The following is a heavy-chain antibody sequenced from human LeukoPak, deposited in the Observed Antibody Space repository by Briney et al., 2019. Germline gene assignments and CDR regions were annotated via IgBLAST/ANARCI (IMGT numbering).Heavy chain of an antibody. J-gene: IGHJ5*02. Sequence: GGSLRLSCAASGFTFTYAWMNWVRQAPGKGLEWVGRIKSKSDGETTEYAAPVRGRFTISRDGSKDTLYLHMNNLNSEDTAVYYCSKGIVGGSTDWLDPWGQGTLVTVSS. D-gene: IGHD1-26*01. CDR1: GFTFTYAW. CDR3: SKGIVGGSTDWLDP. V-gene: IGHV3-15*01. CDR2: IKSKSDGETT.